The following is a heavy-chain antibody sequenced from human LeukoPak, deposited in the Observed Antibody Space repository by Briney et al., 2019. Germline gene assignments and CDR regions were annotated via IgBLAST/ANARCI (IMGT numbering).Heavy chain of an antibody. J-gene: IGHJ4*02. D-gene: IGHD2-8*01. CDR2: IKPNSGDT. Sequence: GASVKVSRNASGYTFTDYYMHWVRQAPGQGLEWMGRIKPNSGDTNYAQKFQGRVTMTRDTSINTAYMELSRLKSDDTAVYYCARRVQTTGVFDYWGQGTLVTVSS. CDR3: ARRVQTTGVFDY. V-gene: IGHV1-2*06. CDR1: GYTFTDYY.